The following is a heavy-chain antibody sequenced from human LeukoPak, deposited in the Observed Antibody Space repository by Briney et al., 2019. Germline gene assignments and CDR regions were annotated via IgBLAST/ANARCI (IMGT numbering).Heavy chain of an antibody. V-gene: IGHV4-34*01. CDR3: ARPSRYYDSSGYYYRWFDP. D-gene: IGHD3-22*01. CDR2: INHSGST. J-gene: IGHJ5*02. CDR1: GGSFSGYY. Sequence: SETLSLTCAVYGGSFSGYYWSWIRQPPGKGLEWIGEINHSGSTNYNPSLKSRVTISVDTSKNQFSLKLSSVTAADTAVYYCARPSRYYDSSGYYYRWFDPWDQGTLVTVSS.